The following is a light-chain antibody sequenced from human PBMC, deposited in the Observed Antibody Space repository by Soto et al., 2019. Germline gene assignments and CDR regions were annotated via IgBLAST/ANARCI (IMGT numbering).Light chain of an antibody. CDR1: GSDIGNYNL. Sequence: QSALTQPAAVSGSLGQSITISCSGSGSDIGNYNLVSWYQQQPGKVPRLIIYEVNKGPSGVSNRFSGSESGNTASLTISDLQPDDECLYYCCSYAGSSLWMFGGGTKLTVL. J-gene: IGLJ3*02. CDR2: EVN. V-gene: IGLV2-23*02. CDR3: CSYAGSSLWM.